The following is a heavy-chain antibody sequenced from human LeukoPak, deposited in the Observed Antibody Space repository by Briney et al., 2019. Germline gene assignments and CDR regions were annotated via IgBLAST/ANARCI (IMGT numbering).Heavy chain of an antibody. J-gene: IGHJ4*02. CDR2: INPDSGGT. Sequence: ASVKVSCKASGYIFTDYYMHWVRQAPGQGLEWMGWINPDSGGTNYAQKFQGRVTMTRDTSISTAYMELSRLRSDDSAIYYCARGRGSWYDSSGSPYIRFDYWGQGTLVTVSS. CDR3: ARGRGSWYDSSGSPYIRFDY. CDR1: GYIFTDYY. D-gene: IGHD3-22*01. V-gene: IGHV1-2*02.